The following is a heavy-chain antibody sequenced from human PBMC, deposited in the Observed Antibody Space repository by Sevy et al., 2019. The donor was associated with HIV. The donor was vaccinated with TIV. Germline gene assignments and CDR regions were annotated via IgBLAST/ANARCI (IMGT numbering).Heavy chain of an antibody. CDR2: IKSKTDGGTT. V-gene: IGHV3-15*01. J-gene: IGHJ6*03. CDR3: TTDLSWYYSGSGTNRLHRPGRYYMDV. Sequence: GGSLRLSCAASGFTFSNAWMSWVRQAPGKGLEWVGRIKSKTDGGTTDYAAPVKGRFTISRDDSKNTLYLQMNSLKTEDTAVYYCTTDLSWYYSGSGTNRLHRPGRYYMDVWGKGTTVTVSS. CDR1: GFTFSNAW. D-gene: IGHD3-10*01.